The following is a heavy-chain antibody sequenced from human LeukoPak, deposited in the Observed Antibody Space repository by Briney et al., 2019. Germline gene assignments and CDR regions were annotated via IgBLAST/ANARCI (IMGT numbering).Heavy chain of an antibody. Sequence: ASVKVSCKASGGTFSSYAISWVRQAPGQGLEWMGGIIPIFGTANYAQKFQGRVTITADKSTSTAYMELSSLRSEDTAVYYCARRRGSSSPYYYGMDVWGKGTTVTVSS. CDR3: ARRRGSSSPYYYGMDV. CDR2: IIPIFGTA. D-gene: IGHD6-13*01. V-gene: IGHV1-69*06. J-gene: IGHJ6*04. CDR1: GGTFSSYA.